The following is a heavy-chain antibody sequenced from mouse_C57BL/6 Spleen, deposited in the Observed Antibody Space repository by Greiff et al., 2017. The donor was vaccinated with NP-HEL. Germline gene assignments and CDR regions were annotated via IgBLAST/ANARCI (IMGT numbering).Heavy chain of an antibody. J-gene: IGHJ3*01. CDR2: INPNNGGT. CDR3: AAHLPWFAY. CDR1: GYTFTDYN. Sequence: EVQLQQSGPELVKPGASVKIPCKASGYTFTDYNMHWVKQSHGKSLEWIGDINPNNGGTIYNQKFKGKATLTVDKSSSTAYMELRSLTSEDTAVYYCAAHLPWFAYWGQGTLVTVSA. V-gene: IGHV1-18*01.